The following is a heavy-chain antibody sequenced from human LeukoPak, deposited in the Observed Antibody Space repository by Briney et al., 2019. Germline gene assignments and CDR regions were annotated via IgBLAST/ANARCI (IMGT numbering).Heavy chain of an antibody. CDR3: ARGGGYCSGGSCYDDY. D-gene: IGHD2-15*01. CDR2: VNHSGST. Sequence: SETLSLTCAVYGGSFSGYYWSWIRQPPGKGLEWVGEVNHSGSTNYNPSLKSRLTISVDTSKNQFSLKLSSVTAADTAVYYCARGGGYCSGGSCYDDYWGQGTLVTVSS. V-gene: IGHV4-34*01. J-gene: IGHJ4*02. CDR1: GGSFSGYY.